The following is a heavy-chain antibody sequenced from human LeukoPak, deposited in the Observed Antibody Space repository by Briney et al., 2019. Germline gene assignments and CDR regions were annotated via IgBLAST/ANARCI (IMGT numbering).Heavy chain of an antibody. D-gene: IGHD5-18*01. CDR2: IYYSGST. J-gene: IGHJ4*02. Sequence: SETLSLTCTVSGGSISSSSYYWGWIRQPPGKGLEWIGSIYYSGSTYYNPSLKSRVTISVDTSKNQFSLKLSPVTAADTAVYYCARARRIYSYGPTFDYWGQGTLVTVSS. CDR1: GGSISSSSYY. CDR3: ARARRIYSYGPTFDY. V-gene: IGHV4-39*07.